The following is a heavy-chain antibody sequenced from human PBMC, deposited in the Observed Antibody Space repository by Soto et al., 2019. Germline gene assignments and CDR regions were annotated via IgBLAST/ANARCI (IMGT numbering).Heavy chain of an antibody. CDR3: ARGSSGSYLGDYYYYYGMDV. D-gene: IGHD3-10*01. Sequence: PSETLSRTCAVSGGSISSGGYSWSWIRQPPGKGLEWIGYIYHSGSTYYNPSLKSRVTISVDRSKNQFSLKLSSVTAADTAVYYCARGSSGSYLGDYYYYYGMDVWGQGTTVTVSS. CDR1: GGSISSGGYS. J-gene: IGHJ6*02. V-gene: IGHV4-30-2*01. CDR2: IYHSGST.